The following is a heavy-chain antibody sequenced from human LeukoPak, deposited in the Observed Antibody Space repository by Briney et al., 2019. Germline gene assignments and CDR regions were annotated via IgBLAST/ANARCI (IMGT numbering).Heavy chain of an antibody. CDR1: GGSISSYY. J-gene: IGHJ4*02. CDR3: ARALLWFGELLV. V-gene: IGHV4-39*07. D-gene: IGHD3-10*01. Sequence: SSQTLSLTCTVSGGSISSYYWGWIRQSPGKGLEWIGSIYYSGTTYYNPSLKSRVTISVDTSKNQFSLKLSSVTAADTAVYYCARALLWFGELLVWGQGTLVTVSS. CDR2: IYYSGTT.